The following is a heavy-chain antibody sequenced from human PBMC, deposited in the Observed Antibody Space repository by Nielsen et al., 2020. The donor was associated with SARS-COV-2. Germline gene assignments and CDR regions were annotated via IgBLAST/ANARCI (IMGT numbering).Heavy chain of an antibody. CDR3: AREGIPEEAYKVVPAAMLWVNWFDP. D-gene: IGHD2-2*01. CDR1: GGSFIGYY. CDR2: INHSGST. V-gene: IGHV4-34*01. J-gene: IGHJ5*02. Sequence: SDTLSLTFAVYGGSFIGYYWSWIRQPPCPVLDFFGEINHSGSTNYNPSLKSRVTISVDTSKNQFSLKLSSVTAADTAVYYCAREGIPEEAYKVVPAAMLWVNWFDPWGQGTLVTVSS.